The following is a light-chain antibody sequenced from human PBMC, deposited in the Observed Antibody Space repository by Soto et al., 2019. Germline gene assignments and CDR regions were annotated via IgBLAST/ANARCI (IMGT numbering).Light chain of an antibody. Sequence: EIVMTQSPATLSVSPGERATLSCRASQSVSSSLAWYQQKPGQAPRLLIYGASTRATSIPARFSGSGSGTEFTLTISSLQSEDFAVYYCQQYNKWPPWTFGQGTKLEIK. V-gene: IGKV3-15*01. J-gene: IGKJ2*01. CDR3: QQYNKWPPWT. CDR1: QSVSSS. CDR2: GAS.